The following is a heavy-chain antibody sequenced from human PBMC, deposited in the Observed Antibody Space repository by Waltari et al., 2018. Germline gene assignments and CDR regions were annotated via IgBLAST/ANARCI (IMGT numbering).Heavy chain of an antibody. D-gene: IGHD3-16*01. Sequence: QVQLQQWGTGLLKPSETLSLTCAVYGGAFSGYYWRWIRQPPGKGLEWVGEVNHSGYTKYNPSLKSRVTISVDTSKNQFSLRLNSVTAADTAVYYCAFGRSLASFDPWGQGTLVTVSS. CDR3: AFGRSLASFDP. V-gene: IGHV4-34*01. CDR2: VNHSGYT. CDR1: GGAFSGYY. J-gene: IGHJ5*02.